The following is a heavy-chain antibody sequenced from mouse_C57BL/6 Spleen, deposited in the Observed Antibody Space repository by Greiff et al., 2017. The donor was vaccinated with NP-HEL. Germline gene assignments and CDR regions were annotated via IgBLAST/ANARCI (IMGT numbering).Heavy chain of an antibody. D-gene: IGHD2-1*01. Sequence: QVHVKQPGAELVKPGASVKMSCKASGYTFTSYWITWVKQRPGQGLEWIGDIYPGSGSTNYNEKFKSKATLTVDTSSSTAYMQLSSLTSEDSAVYYCARKNYYGNFYYAMDYWGQGTSVTVSS. V-gene: IGHV1-55*01. CDR2: IYPGSGST. J-gene: IGHJ4*01. CDR1: GYTFTSYW. CDR3: ARKNYYGNFYYAMDY.